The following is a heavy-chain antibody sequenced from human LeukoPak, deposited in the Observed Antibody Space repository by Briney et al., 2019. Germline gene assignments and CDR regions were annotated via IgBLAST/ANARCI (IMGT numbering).Heavy chain of an antibody. CDR2: LYSGGNT. CDR3: ARVGRGDTYGYVDY. CDR1: GFTVSSNY. Sequence: GGSLRLSCAASGFTVSSNYMSWVRQTPGKGLAWVSVLYSGGNTYYADSVKGRSTISRDNSKNMLFLQMNSLGAEDTAVYYCARVGRGDTYGYVDYWGQGTLVTVSS. V-gene: IGHV3-66*01. D-gene: IGHD5-18*01. J-gene: IGHJ4*02.